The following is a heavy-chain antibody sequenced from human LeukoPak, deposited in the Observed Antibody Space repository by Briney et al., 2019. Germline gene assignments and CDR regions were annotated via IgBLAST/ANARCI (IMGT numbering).Heavy chain of an antibody. CDR2: IYYSGST. CDR3: ARLKADPHHDY. V-gene: IGHV4-39*01. J-gene: IGHJ4*02. CDR1: GGSISSSSYY. Sequence: RASETLSLTCTVSGGSISSSSYYWGWIRQPPGKGLEWIGSIYYSGSTYYNPSLKSRVTISVDTSKNQFSLKLSSVTAADTAVYYCARLKADPHHDYWGQGTLVTVSS.